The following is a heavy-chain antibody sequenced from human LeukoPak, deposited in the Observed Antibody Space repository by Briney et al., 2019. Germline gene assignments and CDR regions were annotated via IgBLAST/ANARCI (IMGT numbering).Heavy chain of an antibody. CDR1: GGSISSYY. D-gene: IGHD3-10*01. CDR3: ALAGEVRGVIDY. CDR2: IYYSGST. J-gene: IGHJ4*02. Sequence: SETLSLTCTVSGGSISSYYWSWIRQPPGKGLEWIGYIYYSGSTNYNPSLKSRVTISVDTSKNQFSLKLSSVTAADTAVYYCALAGEVRGVIDYWGREPWSPSPQ. V-gene: IGHV4-59*01.